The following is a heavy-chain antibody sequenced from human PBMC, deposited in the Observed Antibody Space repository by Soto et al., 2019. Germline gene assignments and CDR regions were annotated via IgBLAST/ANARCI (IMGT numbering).Heavy chain of an antibody. J-gene: IGHJ3*02. V-gene: IGHV3-48*02. CDR2: ISSSRSSI. CDR1: GFTFSNYD. CDR3: AKIDSSGYYRAFDI. Sequence: GGSLRLSCAASGFTFSNYDMSWVRQAPGKGLEWVSYISSSRSSIYYADSVKGRFTISRDNAKNSLYLQMNSLRDEDTAVYYCAKIDSSGYYRAFDIWGQGTMVTVSS. D-gene: IGHD3-22*01.